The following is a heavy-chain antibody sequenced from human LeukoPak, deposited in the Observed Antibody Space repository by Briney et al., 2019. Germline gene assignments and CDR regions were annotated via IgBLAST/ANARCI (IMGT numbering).Heavy chain of an antibody. CDR2: INAGNGNT. CDR1: GYTFTTYA. CDR3: ARTTAMVAIFDY. J-gene: IGHJ4*02. V-gene: IGHV1-3*01. D-gene: IGHD5-18*01. Sequence: ASVKVSCTASGYTFTTYAMHWVRQAPGQRLEWMGWINAGNGNTKYSQKFQGRVTITRDTSASTAYMELSGLRSEDTAVYYCARTTAMVAIFDYWGQGTLVTVSS.